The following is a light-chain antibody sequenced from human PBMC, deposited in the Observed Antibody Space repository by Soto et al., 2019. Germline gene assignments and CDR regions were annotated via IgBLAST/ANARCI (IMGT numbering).Light chain of an antibody. CDR2: SNN. CDR1: SSNIGSNT. J-gene: IGLJ1*01. Sequence: QSVVTQPPSASGTPGQRVTISCSGGSSNIGSNTVNWYQQLPGTAPKVLIYSNNQRPSGVPDRFSGSKSGTSASLAISGLQSEDEADYYCAAWDDSLNADVFGTGTKLTVL. V-gene: IGLV1-44*01. CDR3: AAWDDSLNADV.